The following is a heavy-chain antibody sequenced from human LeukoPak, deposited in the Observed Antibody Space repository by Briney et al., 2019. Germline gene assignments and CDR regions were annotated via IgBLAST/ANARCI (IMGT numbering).Heavy chain of an antibody. V-gene: IGHV4-4*09. D-gene: IGHD6-13*01. CDR3: ARHVGSSSWYPFDY. Sequence: SETLSLTCTVSGGSVSSYYWSWIRQPPGKGLEWIGYIYTSGSTNYNPSLKSRVTISVDTSKNQFSLKLSSVTAADTAVYYCARHVGSSSWYPFDYRGQGTLVTVSS. CDR2: IYTSGST. CDR1: GGSVSSYY. J-gene: IGHJ4*02.